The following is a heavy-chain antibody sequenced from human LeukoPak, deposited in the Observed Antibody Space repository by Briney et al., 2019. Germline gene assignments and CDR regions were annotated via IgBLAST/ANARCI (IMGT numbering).Heavy chain of an antibody. CDR1: GGSISSYY. V-gene: IGHV4-59*12. CDR3: ADGRGAARVGTMEVVY. Sequence: SETLSLTCTASGGSISSYYWSWIRQPPGKGLEWIGYIYYNGSTTYNPSLKSRVTMSVDTSKNKFSLKLSSVTAADTTVYYCADGRGAARVGTMEVVYWGQGALVTVSA. J-gene: IGHJ4*02. D-gene: IGHD6-6*01. CDR2: IYYNGST.